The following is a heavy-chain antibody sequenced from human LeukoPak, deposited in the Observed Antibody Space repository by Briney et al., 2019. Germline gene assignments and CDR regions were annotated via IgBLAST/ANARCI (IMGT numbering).Heavy chain of an antibody. J-gene: IGHJ6*03. CDR3: ARLSSSRLYYYYYYMDV. CDR1: GYTFTSYG. D-gene: IGHD6-6*01. Sequence: ASVKVSCKASGYTFTSYGISWVRQAPGQGLEWMGWISAYNGNTNYAQKLQGRVTMTTDTSTSTAYMELRSLRSDDTAVYYCARLSSSRLYYYYYYMDVWGKGTTVTISS. CDR2: ISAYNGNT. V-gene: IGHV1-18*01.